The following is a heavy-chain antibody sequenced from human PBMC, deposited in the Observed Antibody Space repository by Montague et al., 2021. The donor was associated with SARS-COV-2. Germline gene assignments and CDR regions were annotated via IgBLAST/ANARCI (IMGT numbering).Heavy chain of an antibody. CDR1: GGSISSCSYY. V-gene: IGHV4-61*02. D-gene: IGHD3-3*01. CDR2: IYTSGSP. CDR3: ARSVHGEWLLYSDCYYYMDV. Sequence: TLSLTCTVSGGSISSCSYYWGWIRQPAGKGLEWIGRIYTSGSPHYNRSLTSRVTISVDTSNNQFSLKLSSVTAADTAVYYCARSVHGEWLLYSDCYYYMDVWGKGTTVTVSS. J-gene: IGHJ6*03.